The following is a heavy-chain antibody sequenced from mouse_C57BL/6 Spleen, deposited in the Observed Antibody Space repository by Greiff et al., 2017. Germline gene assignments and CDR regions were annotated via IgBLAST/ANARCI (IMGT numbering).Heavy chain of an antibody. CDR3: ARESRARTWYFDV. CDR1: GYTFTSYW. V-gene: IGHV1-55*01. CDR2: IYPGSGST. J-gene: IGHJ1*03. Sequence: QVQLKQPGAELVKPGASVKMSCKAPGYTFTSYWITWVKQRPGQGLEWIGDIYPGSGSTNYNEKFKSKATLTVDTSSSTAYMQLSSLTSEDSAVYYCARESRARTWYFDVWGTGTTVTVSS.